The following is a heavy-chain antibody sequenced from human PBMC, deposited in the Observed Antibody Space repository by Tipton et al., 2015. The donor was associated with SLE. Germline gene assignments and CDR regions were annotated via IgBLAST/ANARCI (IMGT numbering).Heavy chain of an antibody. CDR1: GDSISSSSYY. CDR2: IYYSGST. J-gene: IGHJ4*02. V-gene: IGHV4-39*01. D-gene: IGHD3-3*01. Sequence: TLSLTCTVSGDSISSSSYYCGWIRQPPGKGLEWIGSIYYSGSTYYNPSLKSRVTISVDTSKNQFSLKLSSVTAADTAVYYCARHEFLEWLSSGYFDYWGQGTLVTVSS. CDR3: ARHEFLEWLSSGYFDY.